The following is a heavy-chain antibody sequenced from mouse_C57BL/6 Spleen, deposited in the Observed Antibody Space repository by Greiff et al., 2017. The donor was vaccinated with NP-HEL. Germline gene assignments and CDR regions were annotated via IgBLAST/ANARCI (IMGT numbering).Heavy chain of an antibody. J-gene: IGHJ4*01. Sequence: VQLQQPGAELVMPGASVKLSCKASGYTFTSYWMHWVKQRPGQGLEWIGEIDPSDSYTNYNQKFKGKSTLTVDKSSSTAYMQLSSLTSEDSAVYYCARVDYGSSPYYAMDYWGQGTSVTVSS. CDR3: ARVDYGSSPYYAMDY. CDR1: GYTFTSYW. D-gene: IGHD1-1*01. CDR2: IDPSDSYT. V-gene: IGHV1-69*01.